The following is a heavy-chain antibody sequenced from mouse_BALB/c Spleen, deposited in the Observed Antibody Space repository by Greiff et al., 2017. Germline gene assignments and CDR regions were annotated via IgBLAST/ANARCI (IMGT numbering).Heavy chain of an antibody. CDR3: ARDTGHAWFAY. Sequence: EVKLVESGGGLVKPGGSLKLSCAASGFTFSDYYMYWVRQTPEKRLEWVATISDGGSYTYYPDSVKGRFTISRDNAKNNLYLQMSSLKSEDTAMYYCARDTGHAWFAYWGQGTLVTVSA. J-gene: IGHJ3*01. V-gene: IGHV5-4*02. CDR2: ISDGGSYT. D-gene: IGHD4-1*01. CDR1: GFTFSDYY.